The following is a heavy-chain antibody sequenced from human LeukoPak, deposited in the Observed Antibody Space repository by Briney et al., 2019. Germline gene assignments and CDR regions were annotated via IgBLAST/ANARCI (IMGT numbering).Heavy chain of an antibody. CDR3: ARDRGSDFSYYYYMDV. CDR2: ISAHNGNT. Sequence: ASVKVSCKASGYTFTTYGIAWVRQAPGQGLEWMGWISAHNGNTNYAQSLQGRVTMTTDTSTNTAYMELSSLRSEDTAVYYCARDRGSDFSYYYYMDVWGKGTTVTVSS. J-gene: IGHJ6*03. V-gene: IGHV1-18*01. CDR1: GYTFTTYG. D-gene: IGHD2-15*01.